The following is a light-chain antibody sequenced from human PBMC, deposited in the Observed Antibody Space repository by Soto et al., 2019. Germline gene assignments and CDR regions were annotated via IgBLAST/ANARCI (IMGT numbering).Light chain of an antibody. J-gene: IGLJ1*01. Sequence: QSVLTQPASVSGSPGQSITISCTGTSDVGSYNLVSWYQQHPGKAPKVMIYEVSQRPSGVSNRFSGSKSGNTASLTISGLQAEDEADFYCCSYAGSSTYVFGTGTKLTVL. CDR3: CSYAGSSTYV. CDR1: SDVGSYNL. V-gene: IGLV2-23*02. CDR2: EVS.